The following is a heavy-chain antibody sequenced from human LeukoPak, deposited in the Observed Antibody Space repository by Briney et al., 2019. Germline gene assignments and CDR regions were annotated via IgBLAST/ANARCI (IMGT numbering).Heavy chain of an antibody. V-gene: IGHV3-23*01. Sequence: GGTLRLSCAASGFTFSSYGMSWVRQAPGKGLEWVSGISGSDGSTYYADSVKGRFTISRDNSRNTLYLQMNSLRGEDTAVYYCAKNIGGLDYWGQGTLVTVSS. J-gene: IGHJ4*02. D-gene: IGHD3-10*01. CDR1: GFTFSSYG. CDR2: ISGSDGST. CDR3: AKNIGGLDY.